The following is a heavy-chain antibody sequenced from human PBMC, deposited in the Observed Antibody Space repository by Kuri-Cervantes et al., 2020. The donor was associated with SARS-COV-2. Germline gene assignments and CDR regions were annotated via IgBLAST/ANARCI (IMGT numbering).Heavy chain of an antibody. CDR1: GFTFSGHW. D-gene: IGHD2-2*01. V-gene: IGHV3-33*08. CDR3: ARDRNYATQNWYFDL. Sequence: GESLKISCAASGFTFSGHWIHWVRQAPGKGLVWVAVIWYDGSNNDYADSVKGRFTISRDNSKNMVYLQMNSLRVEDTAVYFCARDRNYATQNWYFDLRGRGTRVTVSS. CDR2: IWYDGSNN. J-gene: IGHJ2*01.